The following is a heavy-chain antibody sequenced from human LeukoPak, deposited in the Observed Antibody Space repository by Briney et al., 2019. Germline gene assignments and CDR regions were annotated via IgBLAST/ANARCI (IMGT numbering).Heavy chain of an antibody. V-gene: IGHV3-7*01. J-gene: IGHJ4*02. CDR2: IKQDGSEK. CDR1: GFTFSSYW. D-gene: IGHD2-15*01. Sequence: PGGSLRLSCAAPGFTFSSYWMSWVRQAPGKGLEWVANIKQDGSEKYYVDSVKGRFTISRDNAKNSLYLQMNSLRAEDTAVYYCARGLVVEGYYFDYWGQGTLVTVSS. CDR3: ARGLVVEGYYFDY.